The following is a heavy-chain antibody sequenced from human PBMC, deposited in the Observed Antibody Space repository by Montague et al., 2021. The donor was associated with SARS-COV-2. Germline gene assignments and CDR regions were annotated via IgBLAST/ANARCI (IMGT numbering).Heavy chain of an antibody. V-gene: IGHV4-39*07. J-gene: IGHJ6*02. D-gene: IGHD3-10*01. Sequence: SETLSLTCTGALDCSIRSNNYRGEIRKPARKGLEWIGNMYYSGSTYYNPSLKSRVTISIDTSKNQFSLKLSSVTAADTAVYYCARDDIVLQGVTKGMDVWGQGTTVTVSS. CDR3: ARDDIVLQGVTKGMDV. CDR1: LDCSIRSNNY. CDR2: MYYSGST.